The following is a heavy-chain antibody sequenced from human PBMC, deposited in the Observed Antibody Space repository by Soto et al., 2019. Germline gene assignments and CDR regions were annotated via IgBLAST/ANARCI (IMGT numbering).Heavy chain of an antibody. CDR1: GGSISSGDYY. J-gene: IGHJ4*02. D-gene: IGHD3-22*01. CDR2: IYYSGST. Sequence: SETLSLTCTVSGGSISSGDYYWSWIRQPPGKGLEWIGYIYYSGSTYYNPSLKGRVTISVDTSKNQFSLKLSSVTAADTAVYYCARVPRASGYYDSSGSFDWGQGTLVTVSS. CDR3: ARVPRASGYYDSSGSFD. V-gene: IGHV4-30-4*01.